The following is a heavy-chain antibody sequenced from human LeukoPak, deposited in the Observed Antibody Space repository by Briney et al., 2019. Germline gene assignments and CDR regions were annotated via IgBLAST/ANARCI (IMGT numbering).Heavy chain of an antibody. J-gene: IGHJ4*02. CDR1: GGSISSGGYY. V-gene: IGHV4-31*03. CDR2: IYYSGST. CDR3: AREGSSWYGVRTLDY. Sequence: SQTLSLTCTVSGGSISSGGYYWSWIRQHPGKGLEWIGYIYYSGSTYYNPSLKSRVTISVDTSKNQFSLKLSSVTAADTAVYYCAREGSSWYGVRTLDYWGQGTLVTVSS. D-gene: IGHD6-13*01.